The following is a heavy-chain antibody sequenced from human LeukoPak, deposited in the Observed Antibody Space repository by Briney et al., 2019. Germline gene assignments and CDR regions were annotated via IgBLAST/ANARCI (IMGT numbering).Heavy chain of an antibody. CDR1: GGSISSSSYY. D-gene: IGHD3-22*01. J-gene: IGHJ4*02. CDR3: ARGYDSSGYYFDY. Sequence: SETLSLTCTVSGGSISSSSYYWGWVRQPPGKGLERIGSIYYSGSTYYNPSLKSRVTISVDTSKNQFSLKLSSVTAADTAVYYCARGYDSSGYYFDYWGQGTLVTVSS. CDR2: IYYSGST. V-gene: IGHV4-39*07.